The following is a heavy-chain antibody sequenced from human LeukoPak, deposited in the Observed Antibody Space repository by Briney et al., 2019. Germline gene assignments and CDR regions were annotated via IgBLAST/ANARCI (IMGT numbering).Heavy chain of an antibody. CDR2: ISYDGSNK. CDR3: AKGDVLRFLEWLPDY. D-gene: IGHD3-3*01. V-gene: IGHV3-30*04. CDR1: GFTLSSYA. J-gene: IGHJ4*02. Sequence: GGSLRLSCAASGFTLSSYAMHWVRQAPGKGLEWVAVISYDGSNKYYADSVKGRFTISRDNSKNTLYLQMNSLGAEDTAVYYCAKGDVLRFLEWLPDYWGQGTLVTVSS.